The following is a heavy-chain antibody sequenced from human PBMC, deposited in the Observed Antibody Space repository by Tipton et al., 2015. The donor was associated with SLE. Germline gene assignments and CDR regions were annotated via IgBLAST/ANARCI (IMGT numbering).Heavy chain of an antibody. V-gene: IGHV3-23*01. CDR3: APRQVDFDH. CDR1: GFTFSSYA. D-gene: IGHD2-15*01. J-gene: IGHJ4*02. Sequence: SLRLSCAASGFTFSSYAMSWVRQIPGKGLEWVSGISASGAYTYYTDSVKGRFTVSRDNSKNTLYLHMNSLRAEDTAVYYCAPRQVDFDHWGQGTLVTVSS. CDR2: ISASGAYT.